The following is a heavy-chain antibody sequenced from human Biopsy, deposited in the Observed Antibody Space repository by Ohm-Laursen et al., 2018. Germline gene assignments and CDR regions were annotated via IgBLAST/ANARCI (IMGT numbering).Heavy chain of an antibody. V-gene: IGHV4-59*01. J-gene: IGHJ4*02. CDR1: GGSIGSFF. D-gene: IGHD1-26*01. CDR3: ARVGAGAPSIDYFDY. CDR2: IYYSGST. Sequence: GTLSLTCTLSGGSIGSFFRRWIRQPPGKGLVGIGYIYYSGSTNYNPSLRSRVTISVDSSKNQFSLELSSVTAADTAVYYRARVGAGAPSIDYFDYWGQGALVTVSS.